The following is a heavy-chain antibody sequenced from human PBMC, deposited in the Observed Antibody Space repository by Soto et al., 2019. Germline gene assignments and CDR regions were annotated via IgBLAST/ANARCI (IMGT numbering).Heavy chain of an antibody. J-gene: IGHJ6*03. D-gene: IGHD2-15*01. V-gene: IGHV3-7*01. CDR1: RFTLSSYW. CDR3: AREFYCSGVSCYPYYYYYMDV. Sequence: EVQLVESGGGLVQPGGSLRLSCTASRFTLSSYWMSWVRQAPGKGLEWVANIKQDGSEKYYVDSVKGRFTISRDNAKNSLYLQMNSLRAEDTAVYYCAREFYCSGVSCYPYYYYYMDVWGKGTTVTVSS. CDR2: IKQDGSEK.